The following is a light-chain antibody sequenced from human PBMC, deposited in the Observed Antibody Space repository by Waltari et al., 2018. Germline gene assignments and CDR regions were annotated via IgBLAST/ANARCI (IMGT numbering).Light chain of an antibody. Sequence: QSALTQPPSASASPGQSFTISCTATSRDVGGNNFVSWYQPYPGQAPKVIIYEATKRPSGVPDRFSGSKSGNTASLTVSGLQAEDEADYYCSSYGNRNVVFGGGTKVTVL. CDR3: SSYGNRNVV. V-gene: IGLV2-8*01. CDR1: SRDVGGNNF. J-gene: IGLJ2*01. CDR2: EAT.